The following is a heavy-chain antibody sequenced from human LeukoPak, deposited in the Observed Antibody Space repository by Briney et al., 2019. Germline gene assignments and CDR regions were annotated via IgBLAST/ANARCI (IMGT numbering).Heavy chain of an antibody. CDR1: GGSFSGYY. CDR2: INHSGST. Sequence: SETLSLTCAVYGGSFSGYYWSWIRQPPGEGLEWIGEINHSGSTNYNPSLKSRVTISVDTSKNQFSLKLSSVTAADTAVYYCATRTGTRTTGAIDYWGQGTLVTVSS. CDR3: ATRTGTRTTGAIDY. V-gene: IGHV4-34*01. J-gene: IGHJ4*02. D-gene: IGHD1-14*01.